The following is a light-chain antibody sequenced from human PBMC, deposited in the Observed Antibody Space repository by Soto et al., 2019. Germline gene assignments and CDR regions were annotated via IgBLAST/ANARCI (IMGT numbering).Light chain of an antibody. Sequence: SVLTQPAAVCGSPGRSITISCPGTSSDVGGYNHVSWYQQHPGKAPKLMIYDVSNRPSGVSNRFSGSKSGNTASLTISGLQAEDEADYYCSSYTSRSTLYVFGTGTKVT. J-gene: IGLJ1*01. CDR1: SSDVGGYNH. CDR3: SSYTSRSTLYV. CDR2: DVS. V-gene: IGLV2-14*01.